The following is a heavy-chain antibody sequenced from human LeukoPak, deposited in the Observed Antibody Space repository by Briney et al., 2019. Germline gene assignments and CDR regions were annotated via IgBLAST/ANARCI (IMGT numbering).Heavy chain of an antibody. J-gene: IGHJ3*02. V-gene: IGHV1-46*01. CDR3: AREGGSGSYKGDAFDI. D-gene: IGHD1-26*01. CDR2: INPSGGST. CDR1: GYTFTSYY. Sequence: ASVEVSCKASGYTFTSYYTHWVRQAPGQGLEWMGIINPSGGSTSYAQKFQGRVTMTRDTSTSTVYMELSSLRSEDTAVYYCAREGGSGSYKGDAFDIWGQGTMVTVSS.